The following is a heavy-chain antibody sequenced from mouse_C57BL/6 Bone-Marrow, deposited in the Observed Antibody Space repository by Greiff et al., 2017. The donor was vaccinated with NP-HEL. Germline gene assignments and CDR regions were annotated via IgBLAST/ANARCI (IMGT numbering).Heavy chain of an antibody. CDR2: INPGSGGT. D-gene: IGHD3-1*01. J-gene: IGHJ4*01. V-gene: IGHV1-54*01. CDR3: ARGGLLDAMDY. Sequence: QVQLQQSGAELVRPGTSVKVSCKASGYAFTNYLIEWVKQRPGQGLEWIGVINPGSGGTNYNEKFKGKATLTADKSSSTAYMQLSSLTSEDSAVYFYARGGLLDAMDYWGQGTSVTVSS. CDR1: GYAFTNYL.